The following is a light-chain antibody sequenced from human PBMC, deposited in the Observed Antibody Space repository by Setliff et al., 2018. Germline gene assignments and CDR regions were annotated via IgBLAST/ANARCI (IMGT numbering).Light chain of an antibody. CDR1: NLRSRS. J-gene: IGLJ2*01. V-gene: IGLV3-21*04. CDR3: QVWDYSDDYVI. CDR2: YDT. Sequence: SYELNQPPSVSVAPGMTATITCEGYNLRSRSVHWYQQKPGQAPVLVMFYDTDRPSEIPERFSGSNSENTATLTISRVEAGDEAAYYCQVWDYSDDYVIFGGGTKVTVL.